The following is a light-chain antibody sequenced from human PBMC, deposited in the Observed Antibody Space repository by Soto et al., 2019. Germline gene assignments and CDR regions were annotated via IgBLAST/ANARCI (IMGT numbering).Light chain of an antibody. CDR2: GAS. CDR1: QSVSSSY. V-gene: IGKV3-20*01. CDR3: QQYDSSPRWT. J-gene: IGKJ1*01. Sequence: EIVLTQSPGTLSLSPGERATLSCRASQSVSSSYLAWYQQKPGQAPRLLIYGASSRATGIPDRFSGSGSGTDFTLTISRLEPEDFAVYYCQQYDSSPRWTFGQGTKV.